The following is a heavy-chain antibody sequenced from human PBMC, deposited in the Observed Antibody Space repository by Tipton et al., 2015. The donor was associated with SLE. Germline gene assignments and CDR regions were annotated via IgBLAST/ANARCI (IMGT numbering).Heavy chain of an antibody. Sequence: TLSLTCTVSGGSIRSYYWSWIRQPPGKGLEWIGYIYFSGSTNYSPSLRSRVAISLDTSKNQFSLKLSSVTAADTAVYFCARDLRPMDVWGPGTTVIVSS. CDR3: ARDLRPMDV. CDR1: GGSIRSYY. J-gene: IGHJ6*02. CDR2: IYFSGST. V-gene: IGHV4-59*01.